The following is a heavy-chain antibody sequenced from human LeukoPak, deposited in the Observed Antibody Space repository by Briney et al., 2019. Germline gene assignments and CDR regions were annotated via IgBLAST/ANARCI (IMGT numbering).Heavy chain of an antibody. CDR2: IYNNGLT. Sequence: PSETLSLTCTVSGGSFRSSSYYWGWIRQPPGKGLEWIGKIYNNGLTDYNPSLKSRVTISVDTSKNHFSLKLSSVTAADTAVYYCAIYHDHSGSPPGALDIWGQGTMVTVSS. D-gene: IGHD3-22*01. CDR1: GGSFRSSSYY. V-gene: IGHV4-39*02. J-gene: IGHJ3*02. CDR3: AIYHDHSGSPPGALDI.